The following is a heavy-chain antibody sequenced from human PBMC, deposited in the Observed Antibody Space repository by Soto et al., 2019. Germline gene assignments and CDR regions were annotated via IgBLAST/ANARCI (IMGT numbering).Heavy chain of an antibody. D-gene: IGHD1-20*01. CDR1: GFTFSNYW. Sequence: GGSLRLSCSASGFTFSNYWMHWVRQVPGKGLVWVSRVNGDGSSTFYADSVKGRFTISRDNAENTVFLQMNSLRAEDTAVYYCARDNWNTVWGQGTMVTVSS. CDR2: VNGDGSST. J-gene: IGHJ3*01. V-gene: IGHV3-74*01. CDR3: ARDNWNTV.